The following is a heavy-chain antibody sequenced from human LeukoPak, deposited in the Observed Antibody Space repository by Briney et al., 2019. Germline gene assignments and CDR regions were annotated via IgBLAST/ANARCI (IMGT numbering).Heavy chain of an antibody. V-gene: IGHV3-7*01. J-gene: IGHJ4*02. CDR2: IKQRGSER. CDR3: ARAYYNASSGYYFVGVSPFDY. Sequence: GGSLRLSCAASGFTFSNYWMNWVRQAPGGGLEWVANIKQRGSERYYVDSVKGRFTISRDNAKNSVYLQMNSLRAEDTAVYYCARAYYNASSGYYFVGVSPFDYWGQGTLVTVSS. CDR1: GFTFSNYW. D-gene: IGHD3-22*01.